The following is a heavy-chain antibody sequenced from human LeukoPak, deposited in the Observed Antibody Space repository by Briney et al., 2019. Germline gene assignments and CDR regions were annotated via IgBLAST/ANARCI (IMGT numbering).Heavy chain of an antibody. J-gene: IGHJ2*01. CDR2: IYYSGST. CDR3: ARVYDTAMAKWYFDL. CDR1: GGSISSGGYY. D-gene: IGHD5-18*01. Sequence: PSQTLSLTCTVSGGSISSGGYYWSWIRQTQGKALSWFGYIYYSGSTYYNPSLKSRVTISVDTSKNQFSLKLSSVTAADTAVYYCARVYDTAMAKWYFDLWGRGTLVTVSS. V-gene: IGHV4-31*03.